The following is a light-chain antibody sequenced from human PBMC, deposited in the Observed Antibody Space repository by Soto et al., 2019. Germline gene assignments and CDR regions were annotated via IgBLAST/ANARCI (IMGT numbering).Light chain of an antibody. Sequence: QSALTQPASVSGSPGQSITISCTGTSSDIGGYNYVSWYQQHPDKAPKLMIYDVSNRPSGVSNRFSGSKSGNTASLTISGLQAEDEADYYCSSYTSSGTLFGGGTKLTVL. CDR1: SSDIGGYNY. CDR2: DVS. V-gene: IGLV2-14*01. J-gene: IGLJ2*01. CDR3: SSYTSSGTL.